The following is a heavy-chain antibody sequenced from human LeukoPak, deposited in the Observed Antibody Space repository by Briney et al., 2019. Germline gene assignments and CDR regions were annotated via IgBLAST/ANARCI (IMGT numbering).Heavy chain of an antibody. D-gene: IGHD1-26*01. CDR2: ISGSST. CDR1: GFTFSSYA. Sequence: PGGSLRLSCVVSGFTFSSYAMSWVRQAPGKGLEWVSTISGSSTYYADSVKGRFTISRDNSKNTLYLQMNSLRADDTAVYYCAKAGAEKRKYFDYWGQETLVTVSS. J-gene: IGHJ4*02. V-gene: IGHV3-23*01. CDR3: AKAGAEKRKYFDY.